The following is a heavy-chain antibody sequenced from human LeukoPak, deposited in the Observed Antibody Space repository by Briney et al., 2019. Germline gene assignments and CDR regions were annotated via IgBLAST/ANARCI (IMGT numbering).Heavy chain of an antibody. CDR1: GFTFSSYW. CDR2: INHNGNVN. V-gene: IGHV3-7*01. D-gene: IGHD3-10*01. J-gene: IGHJ4*02. Sequence: GGSLRLSCAASGFTFSSYWMNWARQAPGKGLEWVASINHNGNVNYYVDSVKGRFTISRDNSRSTLYLQMNSLRPEDTAIYYCAREGYYGSGSPPSLYFDYWGQGTLVTVSS. CDR3: AREGYYGSGSPPSLYFDY.